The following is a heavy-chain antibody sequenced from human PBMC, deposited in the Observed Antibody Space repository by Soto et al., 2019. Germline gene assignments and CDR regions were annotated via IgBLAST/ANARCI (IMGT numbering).Heavy chain of an antibody. J-gene: IGHJ4*02. V-gene: IGHV4-39*01. Sequence: TSETLSLTCTVSGGSISSSSYYWGWIRQPPGKGLEWIGNIYYSGSTYYNPSLKSRVTISVDTSKNQFSLRLSSVTAADTAVYYCANLDYGDFGIDYWGQGTLVTAPQ. CDR3: ANLDYGDFGIDY. D-gene: IGHD4-17*01. CDR1: GGSISSSSYY. CDR2: IYYSGST.